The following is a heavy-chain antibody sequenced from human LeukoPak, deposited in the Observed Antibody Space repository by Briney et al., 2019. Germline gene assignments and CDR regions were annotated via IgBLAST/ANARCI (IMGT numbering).Heavy chain of an antibody. J-gene: IGHJ6*02. CDR2: ISAHNGNT. V-gene: IGHV1-18*01. CDR1: GDTCTGCV. CDR3: ARDKGIGSSGYYYYYGMDV. Sequence: VKVSCRAGGDTCTGCVMSWVGQAPGQGLEWMGWISAHNGNTNHAQKLQGRVTMTTDTSTSTAYMELSRLRSDDTAVYYCARDKGIGSSGYYYYYGMDVWGQGTTVTVSS. D-gene: IGHD6-19*01.